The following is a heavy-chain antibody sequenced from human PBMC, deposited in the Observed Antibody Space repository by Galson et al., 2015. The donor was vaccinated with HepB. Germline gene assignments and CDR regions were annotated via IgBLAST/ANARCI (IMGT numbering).Heavy chain of an antibody. Sequence: SLRLSCAASGFTFSSYWMHWVRQPPGKGLVWVSRINSDGSSTTYADSVKGRFTISRDNAKNTLYLQMNSLRAADTAVYYCARGPRYCSSTSCSRGDYWGQGTLVTVSS. J-gene: IGHJ4*02. CDR1: GFTFSSYW. CDR2: INSDGSST. V-gene: IGHV3-74*01. CDR3: ARGPRYCSSTSCSRGDY. D-gene: IGHD2-2*01.